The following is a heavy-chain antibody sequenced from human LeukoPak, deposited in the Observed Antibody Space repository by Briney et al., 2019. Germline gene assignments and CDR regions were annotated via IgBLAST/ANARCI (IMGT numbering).Heavy chain of an antibody. CDR2: INPSGGST. J-gene: IGHJ4*02. Sequence: ASVKVSSKEPGYTFSSYMMHSVRQAPGQGLEWMGIINPSGGSTSYAQKFQGRVTMTRDTSTSTVYMELSSLRSEDTDVYYCGRGLRGYCDSWGQGTLVTVSS. D-gene: IGHD3-10*01. CDR1: GYTFSSYM. CDR3: GRGLRGYCDS. V-gene: IGHV1-46*01.